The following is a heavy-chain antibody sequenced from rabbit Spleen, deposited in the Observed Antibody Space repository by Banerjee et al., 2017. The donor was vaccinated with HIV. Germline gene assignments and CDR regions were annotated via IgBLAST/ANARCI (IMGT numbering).Heavy chain of an antibody. D-gene: IGHD1-1*01. CDR3: ARDLPGVIGWNLNL. CDR1: GFSFTYGYV. V-gene: IGHV1S45*01. CDR2: INSSSGST. Sequence: QEQLVESGGGLVRPEGSLPLTCKASGFSFTYGYVMGWVRQAPGKGLEWIGCINSSSGSTVYATWAKGRFTIYRASWTAVTLQMTSLTVADTATYFCARDLPGVIGWNLNLWGQGTLVTVS. J-gene: IGHJ4*01.